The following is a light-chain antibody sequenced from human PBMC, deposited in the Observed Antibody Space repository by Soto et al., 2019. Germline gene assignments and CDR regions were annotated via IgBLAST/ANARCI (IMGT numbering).Light chain of an antibody. J-gene: IGKJ5*01. V-gene: IGKV1-39*01. CDR3: QQYNNWPS. Sequence: DIQMTQSPSSLSASVGDRVTITCRASQSIGSYLNWYQQKPGKAPNLLIHGGSILQSGVPPRFSGGGGGTDFTLTIRSLQSEDFAVYFCQQYNNWPSFGQGTRLEI. CDR2: GGS. CDR1: QSIGSY.